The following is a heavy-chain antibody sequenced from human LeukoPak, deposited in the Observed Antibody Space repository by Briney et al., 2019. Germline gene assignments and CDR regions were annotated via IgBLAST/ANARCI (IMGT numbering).Heavy chain of an antibody. D-gene: IGHD3-22*01. CDR3: VGDPPNSGYAFQV. J-gene: IGHJ3*01. CDR1: GLTFSSHW. CDR2: IWAAGNDD. V-gene: IGHV3-33*08. Sequence: PGGSLRLSCAASGLTFSSHWMHLVRQAPGKGLEWVAFIWAAGNDDFYADSVKGRFTISRDNSKNMVYLQMNSLRAEDTALYYCVGDPPNSGYAFQVWGHGTVVTVSS.